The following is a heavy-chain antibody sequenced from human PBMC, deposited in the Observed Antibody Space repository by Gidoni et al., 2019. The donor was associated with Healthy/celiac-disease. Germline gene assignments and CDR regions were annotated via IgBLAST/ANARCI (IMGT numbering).Heavy chain of an antibody. CDR1: GFTFVSYA. D-gene: IGHD1-26*01. CDR3: AREYSGSYSLDYYGMDV. CDR2: ISYDGSNK. J-gene: IGHJ6*02. Sequence: QVQLVESGGGVVQPGRSLRLSCAASGFTFVSYAMHCVRQAPGKGLEWVAVISYDGSNKYYADSVKGRFTISRDNSKNTLYLQMNSLRAEDTAVYYCAREYSGSYSLDYYGMDVWGQGTTVTVSS. V-gene: IGHV3-30-3*01.